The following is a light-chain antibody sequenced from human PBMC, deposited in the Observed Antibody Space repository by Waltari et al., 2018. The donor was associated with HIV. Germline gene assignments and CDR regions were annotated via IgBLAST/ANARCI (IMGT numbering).Light chain of an antibody. CDR3: QQYGSSPLFT. J-gene: IGKJ3*01. V-gene: IGKV3-20*01. Sequence: EIVLTQSPGTLSLSPGERGTLSCRASHIVGGNSLAWYQQKPGQAPRLLIYGASSRATGIPDRFSGSGSWTDFTLTISRLEPEDFAVYYCQQYGSSPLFTFGPGTKVDIK. CDR1: HIVGGNS. CDR2: GAS.